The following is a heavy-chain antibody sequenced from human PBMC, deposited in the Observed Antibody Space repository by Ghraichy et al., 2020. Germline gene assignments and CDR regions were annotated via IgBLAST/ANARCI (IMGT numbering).Heavy chain of an antibody. CDR2: ISGSGGST. CDR1: GFTFSSYA. V-gene: IGHV3-23*01. J-gene: IGHJ5*02. D-gene: IGHD2-2*01. CDR3: ARIRSPAAEMGKGWFDP. Sequence: GGSLRLSCAASGFTFSSYAMSWVRQAPGKGLEWVSAISGSGGSTYYADSVKGRFTISRDNSKNTLYLQMNSLRAEDTAVYYCARIRSPAAEMGKGWFDPWGQGTLVTVSS.